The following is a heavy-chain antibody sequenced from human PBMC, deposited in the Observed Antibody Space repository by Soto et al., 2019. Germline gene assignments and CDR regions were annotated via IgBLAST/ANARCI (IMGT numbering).Heavy chain of an antibody. Sequence: QPVGSLRLSCAASGFKFSNYAMSWVRQAPGKGLEWVSLISATGGGTYYADSVKGRFTISRDNSHNTLYLQVHSLTAEDTAVYYCAKDRRAGGNSAFYFDFWGQGAQLTVSS. J-gene: IGHJ4*02. D-gene: IGHD3-16*01. CDR1: GFKFSNYA. V-gene: IGHV3-23*01. CDR3: AKDRRAGGNSAFYFDF. CDR2: ISATGGGT.